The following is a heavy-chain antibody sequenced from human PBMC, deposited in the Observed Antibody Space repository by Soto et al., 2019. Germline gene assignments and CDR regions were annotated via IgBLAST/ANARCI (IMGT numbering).Heavy chain of an antibody. CDR1: GYTFPSYD. CDR3: ARRAETNGWNGFGADKYYFDF. J-gene: IGHJ4*02. V-gene: IGHV1-8*01. CDR2: MNPNTGNS. D-gene: IGHD1-1*01. Sequence: QVQLVQSGAEVRKPGASVKVSCEASGYTFPSYDIYWVRQATGQGLEWMGWMNPNTGNSGYAQKFQGRVTMTSDTSISTAHMELSILRSDDTAVYYCARRAETNGWNGFGADKYYFDFWGQGTLVTVSS.